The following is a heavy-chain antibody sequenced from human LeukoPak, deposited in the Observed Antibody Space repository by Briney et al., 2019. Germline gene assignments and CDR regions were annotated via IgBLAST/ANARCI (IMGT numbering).Heavy chain of an antibody. D-gene: IGHD3-16*01. J-gene: IGHJ4*02. CDR2: INPAGGST. CDR1: GYSFTNYY. CDR3: ARSRGYYFDY. Sequence: ASVTVSCKASGYSFTNYYIHWMRQAPGQGLEWMGFINPAGGSTTYTQKFQGRVSVTRDMSTSSVRLELISLRSEDTAVYYCARSRGYYFDYWGQGTLVTVSS. V-gene: IGHV1-46*01.